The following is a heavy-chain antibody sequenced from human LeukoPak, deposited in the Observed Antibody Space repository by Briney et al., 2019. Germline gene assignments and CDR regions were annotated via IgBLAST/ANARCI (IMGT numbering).Heavy chain of an antibody. CDR3: AGTSSGYYSTDY. D-gene: IGHD5-12*01. J-gene: IGHJ4*02. CDR2: IHRSGST. CDR1: GYSSSIDYY. Sequence: KPSETLSLTCTVSGYSSSIDYYWGWIRQSPGKGLEWIGSIHRSGSTYYNPSLKSRVTISGDMSKSQFSLRLTSVTAADTAVYYCAGTSSGYYSTDYWGQGTLVTVSS. V-gene: IGHV4-38-2*02.